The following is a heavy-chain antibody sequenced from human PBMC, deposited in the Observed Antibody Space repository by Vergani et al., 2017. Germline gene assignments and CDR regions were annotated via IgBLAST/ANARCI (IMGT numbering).Heavy chain of an antibody. J-gene: IGHJ6*03. D-gene: IGHD5-24*01. Sequence: EVQLVETGGGLIQPGGSLRLSCAASGFTVSSNYMSWVRQAPGKGLEWVSVIYSGGSTYYADSVKGRFTISRDNSKNTLYLQMNNLRAEDTAVYYCARVREYYYYYYMDVWGKGTTVTVSS. CDR3: ARVREYYYYYYMDV. V-gene: IGHV3-53*02. CDR2: IYSGGST. CDR1: GFTVSSNY.